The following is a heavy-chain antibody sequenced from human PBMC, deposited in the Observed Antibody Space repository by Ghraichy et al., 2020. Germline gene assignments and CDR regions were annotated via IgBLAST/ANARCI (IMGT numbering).Heavy chain of an antibody. CDR1: GFTVSSNY. Sequence: GRSLRLSCAASGFTVSSNYMSWVRQAPGKGLEWVSVIYSGGSTYYADSVKGRFTISRDNSKNTLYLQMNSLRAEDTAVYYCARDLTGARFVWNYWGQGTLVTVSS. CDR3: ARDLTGARFVWNY. CDR2: IYSGGST. J-gene: IGHJ4*02. V-gene: IGHV3-66*01. D-gene: IGHD7-27*01.